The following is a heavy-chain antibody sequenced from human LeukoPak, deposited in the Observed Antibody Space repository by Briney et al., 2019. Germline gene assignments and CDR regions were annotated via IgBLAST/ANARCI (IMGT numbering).Heavy chain of an antibody. D-gene: IGHD4-23*01. J-gene: IGHJ6*02. CDR2: IYYSGST. CDR1: GGSISSGGYY. V-gene: IGHV4-31*03. CDR3: ARDRVMTTVGGYYYYYGMDV. Sequence: SETLSLTCTVSGGSISSGGYYWSWIRQHPGKGLEWIGYIYYSGSTYYNPSLKSRVTISVDTSKNQFSLKLSSVTAADTAVYYCARDRVMTTVGGYYYYYGMDVWGQGTTVTVSS.